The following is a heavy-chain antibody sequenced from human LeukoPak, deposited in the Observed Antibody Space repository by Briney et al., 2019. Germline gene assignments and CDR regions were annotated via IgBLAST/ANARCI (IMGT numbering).Heavy chain of an antibody. CDR1: GASISSHS. CDR3: VRGSDWYLP. D-gene: IGHD6-19*01. J-gene: IGHJ4*02. V-gene: IGHV4-59*11. Sequence: PSETLSLTCSVSGASISSHSWSWIRQPPGKGLEWIGYFYYNGDTSYNPSLKSRVTMTVDKSKNQFSLQLRSLSAADTAVYFCVRGSDWYLPWSQGTLVTVPS. CDR2: FYYNGDT.